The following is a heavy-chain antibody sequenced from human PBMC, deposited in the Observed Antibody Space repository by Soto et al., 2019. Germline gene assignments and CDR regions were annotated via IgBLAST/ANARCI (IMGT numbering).Heavy chain of an antibody. CDR2: ISYDGSNK. Sequence: QVQLVESGGGVVQPGRSLRLSCAASGFTFSSYAMHWVRQAPGKGLEWVAVISYDGSNKYYADSVKGRFTISRDTSKSTLSLQMTSLRPEDTAVYYCASGAAFYYDTSRYWGQGTLVTVSS. CDR3: ASGAAFYYDTSRY. D-gene: IGHD3-22*01. CDR1: GFTFSSYA. J-gene: IGHJ4*02. V-gene: IGHV3-30-3*01.